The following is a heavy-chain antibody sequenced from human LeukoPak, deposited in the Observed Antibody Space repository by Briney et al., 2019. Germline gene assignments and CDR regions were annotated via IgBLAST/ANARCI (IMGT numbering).Heavy chain of an antibody. Sequence: SETLSLTCTVSGGSVSSGSYYWTWIRQPPGRGLEWIAYIYYTGSTIYNPSLKSRVSLSLDMSKNQFSLKLRSVTAADTAVYYCASPGPDYGDYAYAYWGPRALVTVSS. CDR2: IYYTGST. J-gene: IGHJ4*02. CDR3: ASPGPDYGDYAYAY. CDR1: GGSVSSGSYY. D-gene: IGHD4-17*01. V-gene: IGHV4-61*01.